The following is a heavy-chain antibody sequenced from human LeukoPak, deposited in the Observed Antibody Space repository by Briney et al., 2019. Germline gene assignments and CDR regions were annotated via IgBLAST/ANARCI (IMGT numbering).Heavy chain of an antibody. J-gene: IGHJ6*03. CDR1: GGTFSSYA. V-gene: IGHV1-69*13. D-gene: IGHD2-2*02. CDR3: ARGLNAKYCSSTSCYRGGYYYYYMDV. Sequence: SVKVSCKASGGTFSSYAISWVRQAPGQGLEWMGGIIPIFGTANYAQKFQGRVTITADESTSTAYMELSSLRSEDTAVYYCARGLNAKYCSSTSCYRGGYYYYYMDVWGKGTTVTVSS. CDR2: IIPIFGTA.